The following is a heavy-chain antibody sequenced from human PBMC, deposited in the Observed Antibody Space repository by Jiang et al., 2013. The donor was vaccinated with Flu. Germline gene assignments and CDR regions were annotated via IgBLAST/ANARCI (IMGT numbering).Heavy chain of an antibody. D-gene: IGHD2-2*01. Sequence: SLTCAVYGGSFSGYYWSWIRQPPGKGLEWIGEINHSGSTNYNPSLKSRVTISVDTSKNQFSLKLSSVTAADTAVYYCARGRYSAAILGYFDYWGQGTLVTVSS. CDR1: GGSFSGYY. CDR3: ARGRYSAAILGYFDY. V-gene: IGHV4-34*01. J-gene: IGHJ4*02. CDR2: INHSGST.